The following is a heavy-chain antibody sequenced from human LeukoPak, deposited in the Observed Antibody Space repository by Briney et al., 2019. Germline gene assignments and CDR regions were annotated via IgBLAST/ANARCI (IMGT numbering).Heavy chain of an antibody. CDR1: GFTFSSYT. J-gene: IGHJ5*02. V-gene: IGHV3-23*01. CDR2: ITTSDGNT. Sequence: PGGSLRLSCAASGFTFSSYTMSWVRQAPGKGLEWVSTITTSDGNTYYADSVKGRFTVSRDNSKNTLFLQMNSLRAEDTAVYYCAKDVWWSVSWGQGTLVTVSS. D-gene: IGHD2-8*02. CDR3: AKDVWWSVS.